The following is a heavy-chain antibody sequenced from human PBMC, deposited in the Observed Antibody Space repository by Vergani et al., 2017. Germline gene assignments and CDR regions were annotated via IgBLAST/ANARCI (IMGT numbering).Heavy chain of an antibody. CDR3: ARRCGGDCSNYYYYGMDV. D-gene: IGHD2-21*02. CDR2: MNPNSGTT. V-gene: IGHV1-8*01. CDR1: GYSFSSYD. J-gene: IGHJ6*02. Sequence: QVQLVQSGAEVKKPGASVKVSCRASGYSFSSYDISWVRQATGQGLEWMGWMNPNSGTTGYAQKFQGRVTMTRNTSINTAYMELSRLSFEDAAVYYCARRCGGDCSNYYYYGMDVWGQGTTVTVSS.